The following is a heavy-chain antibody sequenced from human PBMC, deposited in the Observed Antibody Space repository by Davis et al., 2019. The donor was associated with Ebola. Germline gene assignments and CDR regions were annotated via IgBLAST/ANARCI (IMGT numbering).Heavy chain of an antibody. CDR3: ARDLTTVTMDTESLIRYYYYYGMDV. CDR2: INSDGSST. CDR1: GFTFSSYW. V-gene: IGHV3-74*01. D-gene: IGHD4-17*01. J-gene: IGHJ6*02. Sequence: HTGGSLRLSCAASGFTFSSYWMHWVRQAPGKGLVWVSRINSDGSSTYYADSVKGRFTISRDNSKNTLYLQMNSLRAEDTAVYYCARDLTTVTMDTESLIRYYYYYGMDVWGQGTTVTVSS.